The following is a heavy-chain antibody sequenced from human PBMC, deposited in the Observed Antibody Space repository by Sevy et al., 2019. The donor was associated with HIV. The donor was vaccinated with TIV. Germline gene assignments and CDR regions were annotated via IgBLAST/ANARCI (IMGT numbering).Heavy chain of an antibody. Sequence: GGSLRLSCAASGFSVSSNYMSWVRQAPGKGPEWVSVIHSGGKISYADSVQGRFTISRDNSKKSLYLQMNSLRAEDTAVYYCARGEHSANLDYWGQGTLVTVSS. V-gene: IGHV3-53*01. CDR3: ARGEHSANLDY. D-gene: IGHD6-6*01. CDR1: GFSVSSNY. J-gene: IGHJ4*02. CDR2: IHSGGKI.